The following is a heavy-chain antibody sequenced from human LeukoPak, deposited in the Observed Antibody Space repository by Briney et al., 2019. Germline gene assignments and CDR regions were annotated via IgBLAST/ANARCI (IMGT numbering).Heavy chain of an antibody. J-gene: IGHJ4*02. CDR2: ISTYSGNT. Sequence: ASVRVSCKASGYTFTSYGITWVRQAPGEGLEWMGWISTYSGNTRYAQKFQGRVTMTTDTSTSTAYMELRSLRSDDTAVYYCARGEPIFDYWGQGTLVTVYS. CDR3: ARGEPIFDY. CDR1: GYTFTSYG. D-gene: IGHD1-26*01. V-gene: IGHV1-18*01.